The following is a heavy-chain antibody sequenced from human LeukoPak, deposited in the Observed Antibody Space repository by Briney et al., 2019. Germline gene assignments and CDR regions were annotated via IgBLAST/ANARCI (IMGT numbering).Heavy chain of an antibody. Sequence: KASETLSLTCTVSGGSISNYYWSWIRQPPGKGLEWIGYIYYSGSTNYNPSLKSRVTISVDTSKNQFSLKLSSVTAADTAVYYCARVPPPRWLVGGYYFDYWGQGTLVTVSS. V-gene: IGHV4-59*12. CDR1: GGSISNYY. CDR3: ARVPPPRWLVGGYYFDY. J-gene: IGHJ4*02. D-gene: IGHD6-19*01. CDR2: IYYSGST.